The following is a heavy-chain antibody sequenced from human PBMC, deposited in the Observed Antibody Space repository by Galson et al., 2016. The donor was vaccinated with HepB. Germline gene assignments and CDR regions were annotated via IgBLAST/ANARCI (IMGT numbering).Heavy chain of an antibody. D-gene: IGHD2-2*02. J-gene: IGHJ6*02. CDR1: GGSVSSASHY. Sequence: SETLSLTCTVSGGSVSSASHYWSWVRQPTGKGLEWIGYISDSKSTNYNPSLKGRVTISLDRSKNQFSLRLNSVIAADTAVYNCAKDEGFYNGMDFWGQGTTVTVSS. V-gene: IGHV4-61*01. CDR3: AKDEGFYNGMDF. CDR2: ISDSKST.